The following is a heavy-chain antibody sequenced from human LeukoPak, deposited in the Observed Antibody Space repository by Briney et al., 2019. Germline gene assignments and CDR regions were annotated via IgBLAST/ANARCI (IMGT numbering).Heavy chain of an antibody. Sequence: GGSLRLSCAASGFTFSSYGMHWVRQAPGKGLEWVAIISYDGNNKYYAESVKGRYAISRDNSKDTLYLQMNSVRAEDTAMYYCAKDREVWFGELSSPGGVDVWGQGTTVTVSS. D-gene: IGHD3-10*01. V-gene: IGHV3-30*18. CDR2: ISYDGNNK. J-gene: IGHJ6*02. CDR3: AKDREVWFGELSSPGGVDV. CDR1: GFTFSSYG.